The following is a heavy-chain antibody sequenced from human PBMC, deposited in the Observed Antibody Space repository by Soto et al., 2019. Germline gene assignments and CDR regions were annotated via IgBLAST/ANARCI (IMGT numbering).Heavy chain of an antibody. V-gene: IGHV3-23*01. J-gene: IGHJ4*03. Sequence: PGGSLRLSCEASGFTFSSYAMNWVRQAPGKGLEWISVISGSGGATYFADSVKGRFVISRDNSKNTLYLQMNSLRAEDTAVYYCAKRHYYGSGSFALATWGQGTLVTVSS. D-gene: IGHD3-10*01. CDR2: ISGSGGAT. CDR3: AKRHYYGSGSFALAT. CDR1: GFTFSSYA.